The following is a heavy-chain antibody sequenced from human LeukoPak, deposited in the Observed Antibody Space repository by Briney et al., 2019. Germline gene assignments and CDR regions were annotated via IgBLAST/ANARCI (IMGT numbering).Heavy chain of an antibody. CDR3: ARHPGDFTGIVNYYYMDV. D-gene: IGHD1-26*01. CDR1: GFTLSRYG. V-gene: IGHV3-30*03. CDR2: ISYDGTNT. J-gene: IGHJ6*03. Sequence: GGSLRLSCAASGFTLSRYGMHWVRQGPGKGLEWLSIISYDGTNTYYGDSVKGRFTISRDNSNNTLFLQMNSLRPEDTAVYFCARHPGDFTGIVNYYYMDVWGKGTTVTVSS.